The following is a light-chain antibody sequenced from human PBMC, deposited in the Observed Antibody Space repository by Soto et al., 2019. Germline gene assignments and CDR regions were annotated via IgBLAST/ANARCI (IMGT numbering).Light chain of an antibody. CDR2: GAS. V-gene: IGKV3-20*01. Sequence: PGERVTLSCRASQSVSSSYLTWYQQKPGQAPRLLIYGASTRATGIPARFSGSGSGTDFTLTISRLEPEDFAVYYCQQYLTSPKTFGQGTKVDIK. CDR3: QQYLTSPKT. CDR1: QSVSSSY. J-gene: IGKJ1*01.